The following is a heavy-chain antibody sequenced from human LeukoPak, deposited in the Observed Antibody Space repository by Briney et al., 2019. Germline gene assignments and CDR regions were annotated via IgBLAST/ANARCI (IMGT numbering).Heavy chain of an antibody. D-gene: IGHD3-10*01. CDR2: IKQDGSEK. J-gene: IGHJ6*03. V-gene: IGHV3-7*01. CDR1: GFTFSSYW. Sequence: GGSLRLSCAASGFTFSSYWMSWVRQAPGKGLEWVANIKQDGSEKYYVDSVKGRFTISRDNAKNSLYLQMNSLRAEDTAEYYCARLIGELWFGDYYYYYMDVWGKGTTVTISS. CDR3: ARLIGELWFGDYYYYYMDV.